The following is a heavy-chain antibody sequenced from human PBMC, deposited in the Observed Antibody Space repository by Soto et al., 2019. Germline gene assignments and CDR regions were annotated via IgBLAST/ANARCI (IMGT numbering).Heavy chain of an antibody. CDR2: IYDSGNT. D-gene: IGHD3-16*01. CDR3: AGGGGGIRPPYFQH. V-gene: IGHV4-31*03. CDR1: GGSINSGVYY. J-gene: IGHJ1*01. Sequence: QVRLQESGPGLVKPSQTLSLSCTVSGGSINSGVYYWSWIRQHPGKGLEWLGYIYDSGNTYYNPSLNIRVIISVDTSKTQFSLKLSSVTAADTAVYFCAGGGGGIRPPYFQHWGQGTLVIVSS.